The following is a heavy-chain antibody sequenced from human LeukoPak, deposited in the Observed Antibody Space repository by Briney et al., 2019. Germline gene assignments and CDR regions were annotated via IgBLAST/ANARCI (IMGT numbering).Heavy chain of an antibody. CDR2: IYQSGTT. D-gene: IGHD3-22*01. V-gene: IGHV4-30-2*01. J-gene: IGHJ3*02. CDR3: ARGYDSSGYYHDAFDI. Sequence: SETLSLTCTVSGGSISSGGDYWSWIRQPPGKAPEWIGYIYQSGTTYYNPSLKSRVTISVDTSKNQFSLKLSSVTAADTAVYYCARGYDSSGYYHDAFDIWGQGTMVTVSS. CDR1: GGSISSGGDY.